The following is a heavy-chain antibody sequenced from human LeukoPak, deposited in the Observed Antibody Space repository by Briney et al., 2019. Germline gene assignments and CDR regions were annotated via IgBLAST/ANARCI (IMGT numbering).Heavy chain of an antibody. CDR3: ANFRAGSGSYYNY. Sequence: GGSLRLSCAASGFTFNTYAMSWVRQAPGEGLEWVSAISGSGGSTYYADSVKGRFTISRDNSRNTLYLQMNSLRAEDTAVYYCANFRAGSGSYYNYWGQGTLVTVSS. CDR1: GFTFNTYA. D-gene: IGHD3-10*01. CDR2: ISGSGGST. J-gene: IGHJ4*02. V-gene: IGHV3-23*01.